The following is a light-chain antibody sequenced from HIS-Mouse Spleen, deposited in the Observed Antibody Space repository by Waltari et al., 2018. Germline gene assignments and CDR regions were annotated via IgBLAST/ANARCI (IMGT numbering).Light chain of an antibody. CDR1: SSNTGSNY. CDR2: GNN. CDR3: AAWDGSMSGYV. Sequence: QSVLTQPPSASGTPGQRVTISCSGSSSNTGSNYVYWYQQLPGTGPKLLIYGNNQRPSGVADRFSGSTSGTSASLAISGRRSEDEAEYYCAAWDGSMSGYVFGTGTKVTVL. J-gene: IGLJ1*01. V-gene: IGLV1-47*01.